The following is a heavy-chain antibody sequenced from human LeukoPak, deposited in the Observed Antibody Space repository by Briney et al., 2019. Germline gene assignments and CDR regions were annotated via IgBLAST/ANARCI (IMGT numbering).Heavy chain of an antibody. V-gene: IGHV3-23*01. Sequence: QPGASLRLSCAASGFTFSSYAMSWVRQAPGKGLEWVSAISGSGGSTYYADSVKGRFTISRDNSKNTLYLQMNSLRAEDTAAYYCAKDYYDFWSGKYASYGMDVWGQGTTVTVSS. J-gene: IGHJ6*02. D-gene: IGHD3-3*01. CDR2: ISGSGGST. CDR1: GFTFSSYA. CDR3: AKDYYDFWSGKYASYGMDV.